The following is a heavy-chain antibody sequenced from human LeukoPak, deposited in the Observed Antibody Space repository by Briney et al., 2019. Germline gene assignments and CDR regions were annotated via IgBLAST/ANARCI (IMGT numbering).Heavy chain of an antibody. J-gene: IGHJ5*02. V-gene: IGHV4-34*01. CDR1: GGSFSGYY. CDR3: ARESSELRYFDYNWFDP. Sequence: PSETLSLTCAVYGGSFSGYYWSWIRQPPGKGLEWIGEINHSGSTNYNPSLKSRVTISVDTSKNQFSLKLSSVTAADTAVYYCARESSELRYFDYNWFDPWGQGTLVTVSS. CDR2: INHSGST. D-gene: IGHD3-9*01.